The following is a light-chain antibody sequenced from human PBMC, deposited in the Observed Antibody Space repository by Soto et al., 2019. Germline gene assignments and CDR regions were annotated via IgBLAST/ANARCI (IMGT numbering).Light chain of an antibody. V-gene: IGLV2-14*01. J-gene: IGLJ1*01. CDR1: CSYVGGYNY. CDR3: SSYTSSSTPLYV. CDR2: DVS. Sequence: QSVLTQPASVSGSPGQSITFSCTGTCSYVGGYNYVSWYQQHPGKAPKLMIYDVSNRPSGVSNRFSGSKSGNTASLTISGLQAEDEADYYCSSYTSSSTPLYVFGTGTKVTVL.